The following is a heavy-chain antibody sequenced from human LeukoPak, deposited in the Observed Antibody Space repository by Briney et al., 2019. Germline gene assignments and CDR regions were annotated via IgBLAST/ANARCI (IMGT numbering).Heavy chain of an antibody. Sequence: PGGSLRLSCAASGFTFSSYWMSWVRQAPGKGLEWVANIKQDGSEKYYVDSVKGRFTISRDNAKNSLYLQMNSLRAEDTAVYYCARDRGEYDFWSGYYSSGGLMARGYYFDYWGQGTLVTVSS. J-gene: IGHJ4*02. CDR2: IKQDGSEK. V-gene: IGHV3-7*03. CDR3: ARDRGEYDFWSGYYSSGGLMARGYYFDY. D-gene: IGHD3-3*01. CDR1: GFTFSSYW.